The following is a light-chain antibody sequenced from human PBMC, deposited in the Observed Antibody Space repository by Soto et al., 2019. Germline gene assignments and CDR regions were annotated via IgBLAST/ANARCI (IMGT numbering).Light chain of an antibody. J-gene: IGLJ2*01. V-gene: IGLV1-40*01. CDR3: QSYDSSLTCVV. CDR2: GNS. CDR1: TSNIGAGYG. Sequence: SVLTQPPSVSGAPGQRVTISCTGSTSNIGAGYGVHWYQHLPGTAPKLLMYGNSIRPSGVPDRFSGSKSGTSASLAITGLQADDEADYYCQSYDSSLTCVVFGGGTKLTVL.